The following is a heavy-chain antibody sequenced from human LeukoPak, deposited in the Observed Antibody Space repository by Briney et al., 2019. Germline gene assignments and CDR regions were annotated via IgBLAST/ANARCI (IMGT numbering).Heavy chain of an antibody. J-gene: IGHJ4*02. CDR3: ARAVHSSSALDY. Sequence: SETLSLTCTVPGGSISSYYWSWIRQPPGKGLGWIGYIYYSGSTNYNPSLKSRVTISVDTSKNQFTLNMKSVTAADTAVYYCARAVHSSSALDYWGQGTLVTVSS. V-gene: IGHV4-59*01. CDR1: GGSISSYY. D-gene: IGHD6-13*01. CDR2: IYYSGST.